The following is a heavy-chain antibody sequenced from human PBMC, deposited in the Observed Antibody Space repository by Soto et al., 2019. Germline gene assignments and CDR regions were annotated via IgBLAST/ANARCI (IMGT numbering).Heavy chain of an antibody. V-gene: IGHV3-48*03. J-gene: IGHJ4*02. Sequence: PGGSLRLSCAASGFTFSGYEMNWVRQAPGKGLEWLSYISNGGTTIYYADSVKGRFTISRDNAENSLYLQMTSLRVEDTAIYYCAREERTQGSGWSRALVSWGQGTLVTVSS. CDR3: AREERTQGSGWSRALVS. D-gene: IGHD6-19*01. CDR2: ISNGGTTI. CDR1: GFTFSGYE.